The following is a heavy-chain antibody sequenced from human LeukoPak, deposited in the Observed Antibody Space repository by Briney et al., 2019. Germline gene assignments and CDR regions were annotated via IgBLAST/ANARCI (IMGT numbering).Heavy chain of an antibody. V-gene: IGHV4-59*08. Sequence: SETLSLTCTVSGGSISSYYWSWIRQPPGKGLEWIGYIYYSGSTNYNPSLKSRVTISVDTSKNQFSLKLSSVTAADTAVYYCASNVRFLEWLLRDRNYYGMDVWGQGTTVTVSS. J-gene: IGHJ6*02. CDR3: ASNVRFLEWLLRDRNYYGMDV. CDR1: GGSISSYY. D-gene: IGHD3-3*01. CDR2: IYYSGST.